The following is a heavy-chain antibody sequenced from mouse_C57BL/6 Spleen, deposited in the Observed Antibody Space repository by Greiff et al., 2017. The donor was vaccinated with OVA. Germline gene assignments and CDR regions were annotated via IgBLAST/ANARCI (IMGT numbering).Heavy chain of an antibody. Sequence: QVQLKQPGAELVKPGASVKLSCKASGYTFTSYWMHWVKQRPGQGLEWIGMIHPNSGSTNYNEKFKSKATLTVDKSSSTAYMQLSSLTSEDSAVYYCARTNFYDGYPYYFDYWGQGTTLTVSS. CDR2: IHPNSGST. D-gene: IGHD2-3*01. J-gene: IGHJ2*01. CDR1: GYTFTSYW. V-gene: IGHV1-64*01. CDR3: ARTNFYDGYPYYFDY.